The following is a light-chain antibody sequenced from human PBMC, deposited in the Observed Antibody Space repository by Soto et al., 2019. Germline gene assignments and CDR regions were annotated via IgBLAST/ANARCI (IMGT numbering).Light chain of an antibody. CDR2: DAI. CDR3: QQYDAWPLS. Sequence: EILMTQSPATLSVSPGERVTLSCRASQNIHNHMSWFLQKPGQAPRLLMYDAILRAAGIPARLSGSWSVTEFTLTIDSLQSEDFALYYCQQYDAWPLSFGGVTKVDIK. J-gene: IGKJ4*01. CDR1: QNIHNH. V-gene: IGKV3-15*01.